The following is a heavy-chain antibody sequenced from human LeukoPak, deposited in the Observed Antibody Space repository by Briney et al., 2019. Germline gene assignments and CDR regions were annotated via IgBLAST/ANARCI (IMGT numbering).Heavy chain of an antibody. V-gene: IGHV3-30*02. CDR1: GFSFSSDG. D-gene: IGHD6-19*01. CDR2: IRSDGSNK. CDR3: ARILDSAWGELGD. Sequence: GGSLRLSCAGSGFSFSSDGMHWVRQDPGKGLEWMAFIRSDGSNKYYADSVKGRFTISRDNSKNTLYLQMNSLRAEDTAVYYCARILDSAWGELGDWGQGTLVTVSS. J-gene: IGHJ4*02.